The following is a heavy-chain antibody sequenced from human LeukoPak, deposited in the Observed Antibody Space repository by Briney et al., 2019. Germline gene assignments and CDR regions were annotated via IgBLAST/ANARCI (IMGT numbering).Heavy chain of an antibody. D-gene: IGHD3-10*01. V-gene: IGHV3-7*01. J-gene: IGHJ6*04. CDR1: VFTFSSHW. CDR3: AKGLMVRGVIMYYYYGMDV. Sequence: GGSLRLSCAASVFTFSSHWMSWVRQAPGKRLEWVANINQDASEKYYVDSVKGRFTISRDNSKNTLYLQMNSLRAEDTAVYYCAKGLMVRGVIMYYYYGMDVWGKGTTVTVSS. CDR2: INQDASEK.